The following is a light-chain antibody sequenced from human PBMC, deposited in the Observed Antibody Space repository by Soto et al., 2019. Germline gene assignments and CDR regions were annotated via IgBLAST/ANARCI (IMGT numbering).Light chain of an antibody. V-gene: IGKV1-5*03. Sequence: DIQMTQSPSTLSASVGDRVTITCRASQHIASWLAWYQQKPGKAPKLLISKASTLEGGVPSRFSGSASGTEFTLTIYSLQPDDFATYYCQQYNSYPWTFGQGTKVEI. J-gene: IGKJ1*01. CDR1: QHIASW. CDR3: QQYNSYPWT. CDR2: KAS.